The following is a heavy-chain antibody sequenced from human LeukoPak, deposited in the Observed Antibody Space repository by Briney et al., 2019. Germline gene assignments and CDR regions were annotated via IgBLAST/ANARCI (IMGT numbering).Heavy chain of an antibody. D-gene: IGHD3-10*01. CDR1: GYTFTSYG. V-gene: IGHV1-3*01. Sequence: ASVKVSCKASGYTFTSYGISWVRQAPGQGLEWMGWINAGNGNTKYSQKFQGRVTITRDTSASTAYMELSSLRSEDTAVYYCASAGGSYYADIDYWGQGTLVTVSS. CDR3: ASAGGSYYADIDY. J-gene: IGHJ4*02. CDR2: INAGNGNT.